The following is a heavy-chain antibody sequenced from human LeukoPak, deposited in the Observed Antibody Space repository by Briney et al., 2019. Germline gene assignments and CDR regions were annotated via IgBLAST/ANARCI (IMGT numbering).Heavy chain of an antibody. CDR2: IIPILGIA. V-gene: IGHV1-69*02. D-gene: IGHD4-17*01. Sequence: SVKVSCKASGGTFSSYTISWVRQAPGQGLEWMGRIIPILGIANYAQKFQGRVTITADKSTSTAYMELSSLRSEDTAVYYCARGTPEGYGDYQLFDCWGQGTLVTVSS. CDR1: GGTFSSYT. CDR3: ARGTPEGYGDYQLFDC. J-gene: IGHJ4*02.